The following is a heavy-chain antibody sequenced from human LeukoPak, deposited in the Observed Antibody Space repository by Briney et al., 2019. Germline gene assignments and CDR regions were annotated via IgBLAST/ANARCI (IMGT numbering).Heavy chain of an antibody. Sequence: SETLSLTRTVSGDSISSYYWSGLRHPPGKGLEWIGYIYYSGSTNYNPSHKSRVTISVDTSKNKFSLKRSSVTAADTAVYYCVRRSSGCKLGYLGEGTLGTVSS. D-gene: IGHD2-15*01. CDR1: GDSISSYY. J-gene: IGHJ4*02. CDR2: IYYSGST. CDR3: VRRSSGCKLGY. V-gene: IGHV4-59*08.